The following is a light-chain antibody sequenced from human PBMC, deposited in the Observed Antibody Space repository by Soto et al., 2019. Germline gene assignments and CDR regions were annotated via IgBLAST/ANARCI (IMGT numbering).Light chain of an antibody. CDR3: QQYGRPPLT. Sequence: EIVLTQSPATLFLSPGERATLSCGASQRVSSSYLALYQQKHGLAPRLLIFDASTRATGIPDRFSGSGSGTDFILTISILEPEDFAVYYCQQYGRPPLTFGGGTKVEIK. J-gene: IGKJ4*01. CDR2: DAS. CDR1: QRVSSSY. V-gene: IGKV3D-20*01.